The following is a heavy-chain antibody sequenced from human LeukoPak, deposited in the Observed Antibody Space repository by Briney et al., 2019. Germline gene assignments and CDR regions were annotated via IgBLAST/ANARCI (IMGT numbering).Heavy chain of an antibody. CDR1: GFTFSRSW. D-gene: IGHD3-22*01. CDR3: AKEMRYYDSSGYSQYYFDY. V-gene: IGHV3-23*01. Sequence: GGSLRLSCAASGFTFSRSWMNWVRQAPGKGLVWVSAISGSGGSTYYADSVKVRFTISRDNSKNTLYLQMNSLRAEDTAVYYCAKEMRYYDSSGYSQYYFDYWGQGTLVTVSS. J-gene: IGHJ4*02. CDR2: ISGSGGST.